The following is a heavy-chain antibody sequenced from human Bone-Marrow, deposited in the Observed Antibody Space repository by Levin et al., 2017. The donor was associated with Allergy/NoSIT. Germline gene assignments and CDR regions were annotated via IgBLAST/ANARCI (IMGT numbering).Heavy chain of an antibody. CDR1: GFSFSDSA. CDR3: SSGPSGWTEYFQQ. D-gene: IGHD6-19*01. V-gene: IGHV3-73*01. Sequence: GGSLRLSCAASGFSFSDSAIHWVRQASGKGLEWVARIRTKADTFAPEYAVSVKGRFTISRDDSKNTAYLQMNSLKSDDTAVYYCSSGPSGWTEYFQQWGQGTLVTVSS. J-gene: IGHJ1*01. CDR2: IRTKADTFAP.